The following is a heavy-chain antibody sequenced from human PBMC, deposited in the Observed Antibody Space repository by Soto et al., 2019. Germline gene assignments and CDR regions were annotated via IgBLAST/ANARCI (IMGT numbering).Heavy chain of an antibody. Sequence: EVQLLESGGGLVQPGGSLRLSCAASGFTFKNYAMTWVRQAPGKGLEWVSGIVANGGSTDYADSVKGRFTIARDNSKNMLYLQMKSLRLDDTAVYYCAKDQSYYYDSSVSRAEYWGPGTLVTVSS. D-gene: IGHD3-22*01. V-gene: IGHV3-23*01. J-gene: IGHJ4*02. CDR3: AKDQSYYYDSSVSRAEY. CDR2: IVANGGST. CDR1: GFTFKNYA.